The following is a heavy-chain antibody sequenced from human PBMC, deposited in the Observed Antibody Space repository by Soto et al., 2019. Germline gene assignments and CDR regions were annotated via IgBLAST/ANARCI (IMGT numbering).Heavy chain of an antibody. CDR2: IWYDGSNK. D-gene: IGHD3-22*01. CDR1: GFTFSSYG. Sequence: PGGSLRLSCAASGFTFSSYGMHWVRQAPGKGLEWVAVIWYDGSNKYYADSVKGRFTISRDNSKNTLYLQMNSLRAEDTAVYYCAKDAPGSGWLSDYWGRGALVTVSS. J-gene: IGHJ4*02. V-gene: IGHV3-33*06. CDR3: AKDAPGSGWLSDY.